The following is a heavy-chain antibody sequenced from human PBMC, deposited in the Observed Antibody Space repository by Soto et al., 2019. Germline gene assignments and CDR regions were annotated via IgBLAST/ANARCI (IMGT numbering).Heavy chain of an antibody. Sequence: SETLSLTCTVSGGSISSYYWSWIRQPPGKGLEWIGYIYYSGSTNYNPSLKSRVTISVDTSKNQFSLKLSSVTAADTAVYYCARDLHSSGYYGDGWGQGTLVTVSS. CDR3: ARDLHSSGYYGDG. J-gene: IGHJ4*02. CDR1: GGSISSYY. V-gene: IGHV4-59*01. D-gene: IGHD3-22*01. CDR2: IYYSGST.